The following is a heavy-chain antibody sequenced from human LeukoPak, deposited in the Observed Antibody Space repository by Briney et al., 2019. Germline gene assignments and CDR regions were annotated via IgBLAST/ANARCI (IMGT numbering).Heavy chain of an antibody. CDR1: GFTFSSYG. CDR3: AKALTDSSGYYEEDY. D-gene: IGHD3-22*01. J-gene: IGHJ4*02. V-gene: IGHV3-23*01. CDR2: ISGSGGTT. Sequence: GGSLRLSCAASGFTFSSYGMSWVRQAPGKGLEWVSAISGSGGTTYYADSVKGRFTISRDNSKNTLYLQMNSLRAEDTAVYYCAKALTDSSGYYEEDYWGQGTLVTVSS.